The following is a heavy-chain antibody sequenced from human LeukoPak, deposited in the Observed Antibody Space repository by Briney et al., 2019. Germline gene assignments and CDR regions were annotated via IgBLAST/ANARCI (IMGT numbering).Heavy chain of an antibody. CDR1: LYTFTGYY. V-gene: IGHV1-2*02. D-gene: IGHD3-10*01. CDR2: INPNSGDT. CDR3: ARRGRGDLAGLFDY. J-gene: IGHJ4*02. Sequence: ASVKVSCKASLYTFTGYYMHGVRQAPGQGREWMGWINPNSGDTHYAQKFQGRVTMTRDTSISTAYMELSRLRSDDTAVYYCARRGRGDLAGLFDYWGQGTLVTVSS.